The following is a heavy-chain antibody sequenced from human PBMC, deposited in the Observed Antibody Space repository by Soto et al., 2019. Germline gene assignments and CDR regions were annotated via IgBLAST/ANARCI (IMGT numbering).Heavy chain of an antibody. CDR2: ISGRGGST. D-gene: IGHD6-19*01. V-gene: IGHV3-23*01. CDR1: GFTFSSYA. CDR3: AKDLDYSSGWSDY. J-gene: IGHJ4*02. Sequence: GGSLRLSCAASGFTFSSYAMSWVRQAPGKGLEWVSGISGRGGSTYYAESVKGRFTISRDNSKNTLYLQMNSLRVEDTAVYYCAKDLDYSSGWSDYWGQGTLVIVSS.